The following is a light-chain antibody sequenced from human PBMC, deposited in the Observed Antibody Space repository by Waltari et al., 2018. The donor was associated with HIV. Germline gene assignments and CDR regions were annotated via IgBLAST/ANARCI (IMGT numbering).Light chain of an antibody. V-gene: IGKV2-28*01. Sequence: DIVMTQSPLSLPVTPGEPASISCRSSQSLLHSNGYNYLDWYLQKPGQSPQLLIYLGSNRASGVPDRFSGSGSGTDFTLKISRVEAEDVGVYYCMQPRAFGQGTRLEIK. CDR1: QSLLHSNGYNY. CDR3: MQPRA. J-gene: IGKJ5*01. CDR2: LGS.